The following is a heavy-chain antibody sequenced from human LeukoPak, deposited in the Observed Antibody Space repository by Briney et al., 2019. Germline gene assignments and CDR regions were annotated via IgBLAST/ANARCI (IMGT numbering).Heavy chain of an antibody. CDR1: GYSSTSYW. CDR3: ARTPYGDKTVFDY. J-gene: IGHJ4*02. V-gene: IGHV5-51*01. Sequence: KPGESLKISCKGPGYSSTSYWIGWGRQLPGKGLEWMGIIYPGDSDTRYSPSFQGQVTISADKSISTAYLQWSSLKASDTAMYYCARTPYGDKTVFDYWGQGTLVTVSS. D-gene: IGHD4-17*01. CDR2: IYPGDSDT.